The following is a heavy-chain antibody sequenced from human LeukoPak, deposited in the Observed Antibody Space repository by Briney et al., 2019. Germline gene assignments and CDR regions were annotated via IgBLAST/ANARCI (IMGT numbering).Heavy chain of an antibody. Sequence: GGSLRLSCAASGFTFSSYWMSWVRQAPGKGLEWVSYISSSSSTIYYADSVKGRFTISRDNAKNSLYLQMNSLRDEDTAVYYCARDRDSGSYYFRLQNYFDYWGQGTLVTVSS. D-gene: IGHD1-26*01. CDR1: GFTFSSYW. CDR3: ARDRDSGSYYFRLQNYFDY. J-gene: IGHJ4*02. V-gene: IGHV3-48*02. CDR2: ISSSSSTI.